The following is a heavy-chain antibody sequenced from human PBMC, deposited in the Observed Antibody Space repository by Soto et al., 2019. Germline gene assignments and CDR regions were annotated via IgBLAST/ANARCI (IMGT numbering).Heavy chain of an antibody. CDR2: INAGNGNT. CDR3: ARDSSGYYPYGMDV. D-gene: IGHD3-22*01. Sequence: QVQLVQSGAEVKKPGASVKVSCTASGYTFTSYAMHWVRQAPGQRLEWMGWINAGNGNTKYSQKFQGRVTITRDTSASTAYMELSSLRSEDTALYYCARDSSGYYPYGMDVWGQGTTVTVSS. J-gene: IGHJ6*02. CDR1: GYTFTSYA. V-gene: IGHV1-3*01.